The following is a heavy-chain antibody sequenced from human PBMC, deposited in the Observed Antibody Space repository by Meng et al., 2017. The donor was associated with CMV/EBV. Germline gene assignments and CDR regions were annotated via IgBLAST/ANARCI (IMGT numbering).Heavy chain of an antibody. Sequence: GGSLRLSCAASGFTFSSYWMSWVRQAPGKGLEWVANIKQDGSEKYYVDSVKGRFTISRDNAKNSLSLQMNSLRAEDTAVYYCARVFEDRRTYHDILPGYYSPNWFDPWGQGTLVTVSS. CDR1: GFTFSSYW. D-gene: IGHD3-9*01. J-gene: IGHJ5*02. CDR2: IKQDGSEK. CDR3: ARVFEDRRTYHDILPGYYSPNWFDP. V-gene: IGHV3-7*01.